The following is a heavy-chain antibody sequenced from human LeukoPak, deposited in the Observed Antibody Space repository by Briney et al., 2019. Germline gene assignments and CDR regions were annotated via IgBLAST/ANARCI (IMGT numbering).Heavy chain of an antibody. CDR1: GYSFTSYW. Sequence: GESLKISCKGSGYSFTSYWIGWARQMPGKGLEWMGIIYPGDSDTRYSPSFQGQVTISADKSISTAYLQWSSLKASDTAMYYCARHSLTYYDILTGYYPDYWGQGALVTVSS. CDR2: IYPGDSDT. V-gene: IGHV5-51*01. J-gene: IGHJ4*02. CDR3: ARHSLTYYDILTGYYPDY. D-gene: IGHD3-9*01.